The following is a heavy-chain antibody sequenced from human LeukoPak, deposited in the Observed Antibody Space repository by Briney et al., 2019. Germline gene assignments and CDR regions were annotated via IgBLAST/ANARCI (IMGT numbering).Heavy chain of an antibody. CDR3: ARIEDYGGNSVNY. D-gene: IGHD4-23*01. V-gene: IGHV4-61*08. CDR2: IYYSGST. CDR1: GGSVSSGGHY. J-gene: IGHJ4*02. Sequence: PSQTLSLTCTVSGGSVSSGGHYWSWIRQHPGKGLEWIGYIYYSGSTNYNPSLKSRVTISVDTSKNQFSLKLSSVTAADTAVYYCARIEDYGGNSVNYWGQGTLVTVSS.